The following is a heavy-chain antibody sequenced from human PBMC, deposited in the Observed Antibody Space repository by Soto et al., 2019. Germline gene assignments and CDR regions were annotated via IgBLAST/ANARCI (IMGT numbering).Heavy chain of an antibody. J-gene: IGHJ5*02. CDR3: AGENRPPLMVRGVPINQGWFDP. D-gene: IGHD3-10*01. CDR1: GGSISSGDYY. CDR2: IYYSGST. Sequence: SETLSLTCTVSGGSISSGDYYWSWIRQPPGKGLEWIGYIYYSGSTYYNPSLKSRVTISVDTSKNQFSLKLSSVTAADTAVYYCAGENRPPLMVRGVPINQGWFDPWGQGTLVTVSS. V-gene: IGHV4-30-4*01.